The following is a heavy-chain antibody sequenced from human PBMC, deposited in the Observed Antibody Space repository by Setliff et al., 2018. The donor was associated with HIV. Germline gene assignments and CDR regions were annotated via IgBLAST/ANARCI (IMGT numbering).Heavy chain of an antibody. J-gene: IGHJ4*02. CDR3: AKDRGGGSYFDY. V-gene: IGHV3-30*02. CDR1: GFTFSNYG. Sequence: GGPLRLSCAASGFTFSNYGINWVRQAPGKGLEWVAFIRYGSINKYYADSVKGRFTISRDNSKSTLYLQMNSLRAEDTAVYYCAKDRGGGSYFDYWGQGTLVTVSS. CDR2: IRYGSINK. D-gene: IGHD1-26*01.